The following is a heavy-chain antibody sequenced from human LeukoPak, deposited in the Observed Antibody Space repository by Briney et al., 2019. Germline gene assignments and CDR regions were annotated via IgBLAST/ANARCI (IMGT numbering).Heavy chain of an antibody. CDR3: ARLTGLVIIY. V-gene: IGHV4-39*07. J-gene: IGHJ4*02. D-gene: IGHD3/OR15-3a*01. CDR2: MSYSGHT. Sequence: NTSETLSLTCTVSGGSISSSSYYWGWIRQPPGKGLEWIVSMSYSGHTYYNPSLKSRVTTSIDTSKNQLSLNLKSVTAADTAVYYCARLTGLVIIYWGQGTLVTVSS. CDR1: GGSISSSSYY.